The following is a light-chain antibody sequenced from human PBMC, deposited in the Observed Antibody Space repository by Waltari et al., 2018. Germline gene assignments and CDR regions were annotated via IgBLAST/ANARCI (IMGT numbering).Light chain of an antibody. CDR3: SSYTSSSTWV. J-gene: IGLJ3*02. CDR1: SSDVGGYNY. V-gene: IGLV2-14*01. CDR2: DVS. Sequence: QSALTQPASVSGSPGQSITIPCTGTSSDVGGYNYVSWYQQHPGKAPKLMIYDVSNRPSGVSNRFSGSKSGNTASLTISGLQAEDEADYYCSSYTSSSTWVFGGGTKVTV.